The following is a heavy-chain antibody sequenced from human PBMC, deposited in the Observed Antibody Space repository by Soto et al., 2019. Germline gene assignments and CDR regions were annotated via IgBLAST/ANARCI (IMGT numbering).Heavy chain of an antibody. CDR1: GGSFKSGSYS. J-gene: IGHJ4*02. CDR3: ARDFAYFDS. D-gene: IGHD3-3*01. V-gene: IGHV4-61*01. CDR2: VYHTGRT. Sequence: QVQLQESGPGLVKPSETLSLTCTVSGGSFKSGSYSWSWIRQPPGKGLEWIGYVYHTGRTSYNPSLKSRGSISMDTAKNQFSLNLDSVTAADTAGDFCARDFAYFDSWGQGTLVTVSS.